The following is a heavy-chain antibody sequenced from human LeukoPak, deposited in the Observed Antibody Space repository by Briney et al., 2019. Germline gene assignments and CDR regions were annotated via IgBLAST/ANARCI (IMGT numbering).Heavy chain of an antibody. J-gene: IGHJ4*02. V-gene: IGHV4-39*01. CDR2: IYYSGST. Sequence: KPSETLSLTCTVSGGSISSSSYYWGWIRHPPGKGREWIGSIYYSGSTYYNPSLKSRVTISVDTSKNQFSLKLSSVTAADTAVYYCAGLVNWSHGQVDYWGQGTLVTVSS. CDR1: GGSISSSSYY. D-gene: IGHD1-20*01. CDR3: AGLVNWSHGQVDY.